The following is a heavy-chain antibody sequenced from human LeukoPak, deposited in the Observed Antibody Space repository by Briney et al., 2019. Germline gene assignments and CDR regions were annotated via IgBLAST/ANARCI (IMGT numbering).Heavy chain of an antibody. J-gene: IGHJ4*02. V-gene: IGHV4-39*07. D-gene: IGHD4-23*01. CDR2: IYYSGST. CDR1: GGSISSSSYY. CDR3: ARGGDYGGNSSSD. Sequence: PSETLSLTCTVSGGSISSSSYYWGWIRQPPGKGLEWIGSIYYSGSTNYNPSLKSRVTISVDTSKNQFSLKLSSVTAADTAVYYCARGGDYGGNSSSDWGQGTLVTVSS.